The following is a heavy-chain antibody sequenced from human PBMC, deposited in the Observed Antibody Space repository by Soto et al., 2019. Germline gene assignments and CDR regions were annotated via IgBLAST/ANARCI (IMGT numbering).Heavy chain of an antibody. CDR3: ARGRYGDY. V-gene: IGHV1-18*01. CDR1: GYTFTSYG. D-gene: IGHD1-1*01. J-gene: IGHJ4*02. CDR2: ISAHNGNT. Sequence: QVHLVQSGAEVKKPGASVKVSCKGSGYTFTSYGITWVRQAPGQGLEWMGWISAHNGNTDYAQKLQGRVTVTRDTSASTAYMELRSLSSDDTAVSYCARGRYGDYWGQGALVTVSS.